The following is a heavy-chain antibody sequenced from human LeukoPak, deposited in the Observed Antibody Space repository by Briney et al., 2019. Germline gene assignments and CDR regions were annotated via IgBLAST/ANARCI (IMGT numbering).Heavy chain of an antibody. CDR1: GFTFSSYW. V-gene: IGHV3-7*01. Sequence: PGGSLRLSCAASGFTFSSYWMSWVRQAPGKGLEWVANIKQDGSEKYYVDSVKGRFTISRDNAKNSLYLQMNSLRAEDTAVYCCARDYNANSYGLDYWGQGTLVTVSS. D-gene: IGHD5-18*01. CDR2: IKQDGSEK. CDR3: ARDYNANSYGLDY. J-gene: IGHJ4*02.